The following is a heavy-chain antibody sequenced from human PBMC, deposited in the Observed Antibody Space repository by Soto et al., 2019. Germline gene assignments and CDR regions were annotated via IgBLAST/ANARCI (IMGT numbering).Heavy chain of an antibody. V-gene: IGHV1-18*04. J-gene: IGHJ4*02. D-gene: IGHD3-22*01. CDR3: ASEPIYYNDGSGYYPLGY. CDR1: GYTFTTYG. CDR2: ISASNGNT. Sequence: QVQLVHSGPEVKKPGASVKVSCKASGYTFTTYGFSWVRQAPGQGLECVGWISASNGNTHYSEKFQGRVTMTTDTSTNTAYMELRSLTSGDTAVYYCASEPIYYNDGSGYYPLGYWGQGTLVTVSS.